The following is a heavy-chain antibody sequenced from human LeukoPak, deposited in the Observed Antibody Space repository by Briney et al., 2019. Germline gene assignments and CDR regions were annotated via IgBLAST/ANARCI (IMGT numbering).Heavy chain of an antibody. V-gene: IGHV4-30-2*01. J-gene: IGHJ4*02. Sequence: PSQTLSLTCTVSGGSISSGGYYWSWIRQPPGKGLEWIGYIYHSGSTYYNLSLKSRVTISVDRSKNQFSLKLSSVTAADTAVYYCARSQKTPDYSSSSLVDYWGQGTLVTVSS. CDR1: GGSISSGGYY. D-gene: IGHD6-6*01. CDR2: IYHSGST. CDR3: ARSQKTPDYSSSSLVDY.